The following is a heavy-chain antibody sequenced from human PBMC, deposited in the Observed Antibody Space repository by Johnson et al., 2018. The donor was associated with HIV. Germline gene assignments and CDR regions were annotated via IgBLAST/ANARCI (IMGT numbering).Heavy chain of an antibody. CDR2: IKHDGSEK. Sequence: VQLVESGGGLVQPGGYLRLSCAASGFTFSRYWLNWVRQAPGKGLEWVANIKHDGSEKHYVAAVKGRFTISRDNAKNSLYLQMNSLRAEDSAVYYCASPTSGYSGVKAFDIWGQGTMVTVSS. J-gene: IGHJ3*02. CDR1: GFTFSRYW. V-gene: IGHV3-7*01. D-gene: IGHD3-22*01. CDR3: ASPTSGYSGVKAFDI.